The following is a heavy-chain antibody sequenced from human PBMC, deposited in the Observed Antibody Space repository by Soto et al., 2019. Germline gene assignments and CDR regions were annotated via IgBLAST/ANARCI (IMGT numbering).Heavy chain of an antibody. V-gene: IGHV4-31*03. D-gene: IGHD2-15*01. J-gene: IGHJ5*02. CDR3: PRVRANKLLGRWDP. CDR1: GGSISRGGYY. CDR2: IYHSGTT. Sequence: PSETLSLTCTVSGGSISRGGYYWSWIRQHPGKGLEWIGYIYHSGTTYYNPSLKSRVTISVDTSKNQFSLKLTSVTAADTAVYNCPRVRANKLLGRWDPWGQGPLVSVSS.